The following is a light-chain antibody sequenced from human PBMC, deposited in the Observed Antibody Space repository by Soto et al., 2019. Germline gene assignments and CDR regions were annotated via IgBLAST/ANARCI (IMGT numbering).Light chain of an antibody. Sequence: EIVLTQSPGTLYLSPGERATLSCRASQSVSSSYLAWYQQKPGQAPRLLIYGASSRATGIPDRFSGSGSGTDFTLTISRLEPEEFALYYCQQYRSSRLTFGLGTKLDVK. CDR1: QSVSSSY. J-gene: IGKJ2*01. V-gene: IGKV3-20*01. CDR3: QQYRSSRLT. CDR2: GAS.